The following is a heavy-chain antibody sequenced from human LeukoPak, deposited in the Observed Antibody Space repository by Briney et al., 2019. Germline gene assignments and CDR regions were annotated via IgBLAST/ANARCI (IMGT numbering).Heavy chain of an antibody. D-gene: IGHD6-25*01. V-gene: IGHV3-21*06. CDR1: GFTFSDYS. CDR3: ARDGSGLFLYYYMDV. J-gene: IGHJ6*03. Sequence: GGSLRLSCAPSGFTFSDYSMNWVRQAPGKGLEWVASISTVSTYTFYGDSVEGRFSISRDNAKNVLYLHMRRLTAEDTAVYYCARDGSGLFLYYYMDVWGKGTTVTASS. CDR2: ISTVSTYT.